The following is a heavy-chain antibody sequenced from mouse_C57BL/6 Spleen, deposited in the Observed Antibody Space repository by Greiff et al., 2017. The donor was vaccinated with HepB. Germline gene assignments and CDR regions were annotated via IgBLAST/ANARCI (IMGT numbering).Heavy chain of an antibody. CDR1: GYSITSGYY. J-gene: IGHJ3*01. Sequence: EVKLMESGPGLVKPSQSLSLTCSVTGYSITSGYYWNWIRQFPGNKLEWMGYISYDGSNNYNPSLKNRISITRDTSKNQFFLKLNSVTTEDTATYYCAIIYYDYDGAYWGQGTLVTVSA. CDR3: AIIYYDYDGAY. CDR2: ISYDGSN. D-gene: IGHD2-4*01. V-gene: IGHV3-6*01.